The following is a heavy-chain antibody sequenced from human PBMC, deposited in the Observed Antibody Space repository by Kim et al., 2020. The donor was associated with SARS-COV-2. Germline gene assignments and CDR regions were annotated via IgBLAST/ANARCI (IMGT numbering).Heavy chain of an antibody. V-gene: IGHV7-4-1*02. CDR3: ARGYYGLGRDGMDV. Sequence: ASVKVSCKASGYTFNNYAMNWVRQAPGQGLEWLGWINTISGNPTYAQGFTGRFVFSLDTSASTAFLQISSLRAEDTALYYCARGYYGLGRDGMDVWGQGT. J-gene: IGHJ6*02. D-gene: IGHD3-10*01. CDR1: GYTFNNYA. CDR2: INTISGNP.